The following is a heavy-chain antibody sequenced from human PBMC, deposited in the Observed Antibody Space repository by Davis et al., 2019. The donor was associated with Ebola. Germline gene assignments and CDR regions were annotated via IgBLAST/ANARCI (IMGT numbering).Heavy chain of an antibody. CDR3: ARISWALTNTFDY. CDR1: GDSISTYY. V-gene: IGHV4-59*01. Sequence: SETLSLTCTVSGDSISTYYWSWVRQPPGKGLEWIGCVHYSGFTKYNPSLKSRVTISIDKSRNQFSLKLGSVTAADTAVYYCARISWALTNTFDYWGQGTLVTVSS. D-gene: IGHD2-8*01. J-gene: IGHJ4*02. CDR2: VHYSGFT.